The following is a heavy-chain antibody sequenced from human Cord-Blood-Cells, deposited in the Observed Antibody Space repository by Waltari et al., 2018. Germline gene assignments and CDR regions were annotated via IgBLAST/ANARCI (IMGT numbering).Heavy chain of an antibody. J-gene: IGHJ4*02. D-gene: IGHD3-9*01. CDR2: IIPFLGIA. Sequence: QVQLVQSGAEVKKPGSSVKVSCKASGGTFSSYAISWVRQAPGQGLEWMGRIIPFLGIANYAQKFQGRVTITADKSTSTAYMELSSLRSEDTAVYYCARDSDDILTGYYDYWGQGTLVTVSS. V-gene: IGHV1-69*09. CDR3: ARDSDDILTGYYDY. CDR1: GGTFSSYA.